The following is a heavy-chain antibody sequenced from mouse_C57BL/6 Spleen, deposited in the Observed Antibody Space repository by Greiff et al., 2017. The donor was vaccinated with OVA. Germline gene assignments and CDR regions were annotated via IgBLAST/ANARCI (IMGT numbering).Heavy chain of an antibody. CDR1: GYTFTSYW. V-gene: IGHV1-61*01. D-gene: IGHD2-5*01. Sequence: QVQLQQPGAELVRPGSSVKLSCKASGYTFTSYWMDWVKQRPGQGLEWIGNIYPSDSETHYNQKFKDKATLTVDKSSSTAYMQLSSLTSEDSAVYYCARAYYSNDFDYWGQGTTLTVSS. J-gene: IGHJ2*01. CDR3: ARAYYSNDFDY. CDR2: IYPSDSET.